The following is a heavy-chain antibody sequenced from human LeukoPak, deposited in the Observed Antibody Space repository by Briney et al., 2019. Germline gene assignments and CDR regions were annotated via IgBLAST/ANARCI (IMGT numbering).Heavy chain of an antibody. V-gene: IGHV3-30*04. CDR2: ISTDGSYK. CDR1: GFTFSSFP. Sequence: GGSLRLSCAVSGFTFSSFPFHWVRQAPGKGLEWVAAISTDGSYKYHGDSVKGRFTISRDNPMNTLYLEMNGLKPDDTAVYYCARSLIPGRWYFDLWGRGTLVTVSS. J-gene: IGHJ2*01. D-gene: IGHD3-16*01. CDR3: ARSLIPGRWYFDL.